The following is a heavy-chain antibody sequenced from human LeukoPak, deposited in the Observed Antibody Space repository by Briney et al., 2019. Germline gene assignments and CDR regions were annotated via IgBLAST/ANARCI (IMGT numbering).Heavy chain of an antibody. CDR2: IYHSGST. J-gene: IGHJ4*02. CDR1: GVSISSGGYY. CDR3: AREESTMVRGVIYY. Sequence: SEILSLTCTVSGVSISSGGYYWSWIRQPPGKGLEWIGYIYHSGSTYYNPSLKSRVTISVDRSKNQFSLKLSSVTAADTAVYYCAREESTMVRGVIYYWGQGTLVTVSS. V-gene: IGHV4-30-2*01. D-gene: IGHD3-10*01.